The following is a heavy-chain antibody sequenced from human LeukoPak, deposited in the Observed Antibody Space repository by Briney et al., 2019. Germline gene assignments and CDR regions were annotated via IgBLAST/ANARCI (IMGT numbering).Heavy chain of an antibody. Sequence: GGSLRLSCAASGFIVSSNYMTWVRQAPGKGLEWVSAISGSGGSTYYADAVKGRFTISRDNSKNTLYLQMNGLRAEDTAVYYCAKDPPTAIAPGGALSDYWGQGILVTVSS. CDR1: GFIVSSNY. V-gene: IGHV3-23*01. J-gene: IGHJ4*02. CDR3: AKDPPTAIAPGGALSDY. CDR2: ISGSGGST. D-gene: IGHD5-18*01.